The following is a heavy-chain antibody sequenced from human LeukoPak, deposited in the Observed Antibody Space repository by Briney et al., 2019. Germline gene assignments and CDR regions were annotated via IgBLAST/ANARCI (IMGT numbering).Heavy chain of an antibody. CDR2: INPNSGGT. CDR3: ARDLKRITMIVSDY. CDR1: GYTFTGYY. Sequence: ASVKVSCKASGYTFTGYYMHWVRQAPGQGLEWTGRINPNSGGTNYAQKFQGRVTMTRDTSISTAYMELSRLRSDDTAVYYCARDLKRITMIVSDYWGQGTLVTVSS. J-gene: IGHJ4*02. D-gene: IGHD3-22*01. V-gene: IGHV1-2*06.